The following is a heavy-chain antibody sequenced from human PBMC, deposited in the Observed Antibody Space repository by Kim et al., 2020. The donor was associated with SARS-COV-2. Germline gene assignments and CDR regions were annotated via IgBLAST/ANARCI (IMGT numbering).Heavy chain of an antibody. D-gene: IGHD1-26*01. Sequence: GYADSVKSRFTISRDNAKNSLYLQMNSLRAEDTALYYCARSGSYVYYFDYWGQGTLVTVSS. J-gene: IGHJ4*02. CDR3: ARSGSYVYYFDY. V-gene: IGHV3-9*01.